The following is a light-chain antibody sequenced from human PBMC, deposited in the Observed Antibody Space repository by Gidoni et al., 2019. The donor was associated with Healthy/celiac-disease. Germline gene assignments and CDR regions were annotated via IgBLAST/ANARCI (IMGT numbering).Light chain of an antibody. CDR1: QGIRND. CDR3: LQDYNYPPT. Sequence: AIQMTQSPFSLSASVGDRVTITCRASQGIRNDLGWYQQKPGKAPKLLIYAASSLQSGGPSRFSGSGSCTDFTLTISSLQPEDFATYYCLQDYNYPPTFGQGTKVEIK. J-gene: IGKJ1*01. CDR2: AAS. V-gene: IGKV1-6*01.